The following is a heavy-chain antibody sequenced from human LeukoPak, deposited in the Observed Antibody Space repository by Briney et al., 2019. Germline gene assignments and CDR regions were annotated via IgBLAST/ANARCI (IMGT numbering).Heavy chain of an antibody. CDR3: AKDTGGSCYSGPCWFQH. CDR1: GFTFSSYA. J-gene: IGHJ1*01. D-gene: IGHD2-15*01. Sequence: GGSLRLSCAASGFTFSSYAMSWVRQAPGKGLEWVSAISGSGGSTYYADSVKGRFTISRDNSKNTLYLQMNSLRAEDTAVYYCAKDTGGSCYSGPCWFQHWGQGTLVTVSS. CDR2: ISGSGGST. V-gene: IGHV3-23*01.